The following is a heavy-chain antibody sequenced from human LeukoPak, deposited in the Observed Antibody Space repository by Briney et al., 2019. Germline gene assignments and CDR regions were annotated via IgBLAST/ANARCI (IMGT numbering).Heavy chain of an antibody. CDR2: IRGSGGST. V-gene: IGHV3-23*01. Sequence: GGSLKLSCAASGLTFSSYAMSWVRQAPGKGLEWVSSIRGSGGSTSYAVSVKGRFTISRDNSKNTLYLQMNSLRAEDTAVHYCAKTYSSSRAHYYYYYYMDVWGKGTTVTISS. J-gene: IGHJ6*03. D-gene: IGHD6-13*01. CDR3: AKTYSSSRAHYYYYYYMDV. CDR1: GLTFSSYA.